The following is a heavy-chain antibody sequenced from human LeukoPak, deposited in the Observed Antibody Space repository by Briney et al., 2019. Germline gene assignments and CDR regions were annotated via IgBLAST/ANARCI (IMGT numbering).Heavy chain of an antibody. CDR2: IRASNGNT. J-gene: IGHJ5*02. Sequence: ASVKVSCKASGYTFTSYGISWVRQAPGQGLEWMGWIRASNGNTNYAQKLQGRVTVTTDTSTSTAYLELRSLRSDDTAVYYCARDRTTGTELNGWFDPWGQGTLVTVSS. V-gene: IGHV1-18*01. CDR3: ARDRTTGTELNGWFDP. D-gene: IGHD1-1*01. CDR1: GYTFTSYG.